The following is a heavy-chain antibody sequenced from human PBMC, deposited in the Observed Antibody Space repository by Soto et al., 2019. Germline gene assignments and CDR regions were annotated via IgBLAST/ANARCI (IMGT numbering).Heavy chain of an antibody. CDR1: GGSISSSSYY. J-gene: IGHJ4*02. Sequence: SETLSLTCTVSGGSISSSSYYWGWIRQPPGKGLEWIGSIYYSGSTYYNPSLKSRVTISVDTSKNQFSLKLSSVTAADTAVYYCASRPNYYGSGSYEDYWGQGTLVTVSS. CDR3: ASRPNYYGSGSYEDY. V-gene: IGHV4-39*01. CDR2: IYYSGST. D-gene: IGHD3-10*01.